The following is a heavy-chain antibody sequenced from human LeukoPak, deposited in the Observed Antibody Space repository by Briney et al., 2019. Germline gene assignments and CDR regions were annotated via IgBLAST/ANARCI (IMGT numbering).Heavy chain of an antibody. D-gene: IGHD4-17*01. CDR3: ARRPYYGDYVGAFDI. V-gene: IGHV2-70*01. CDR1: GFSLSTSGMC. J-gene: IGHJ3*02. CDR2: IDWDDDK. Sequence: ESGPTLVNPTQTLTLTCTFSGFSLSTSGMCVGWIRQPPGKALEWLALIDWDDDKYYSTSLKTRLTISKDTSKNQVVLTMTNMDPVDTATYYCARRPYYGDYVGAFDIWGQGTMVTVSS.